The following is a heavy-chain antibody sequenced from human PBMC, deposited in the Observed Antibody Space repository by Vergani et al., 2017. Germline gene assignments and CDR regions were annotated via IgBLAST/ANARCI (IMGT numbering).Heavy chain of an antibody. D-gene: IGHD3-10*01. V-gene: IGHV4-59*01. J-gene: IGHJ5*02. CDR1: GGSISSYY. CDR3: AKDRITMVRGVIIHNWFDP. Sequence: QVQLQESGPGLVKPSETLSLTCTVSGGSISSYYWSWIRQPPGKGLEWIGYIYYSGSTNYNPSLKSRVTISVDTSKNQFSLKLSSVTAADTAVYYCAKDRITMVRGVIIHNWFDPWGQGTLVTGSS. CDR2: IYYSGST.